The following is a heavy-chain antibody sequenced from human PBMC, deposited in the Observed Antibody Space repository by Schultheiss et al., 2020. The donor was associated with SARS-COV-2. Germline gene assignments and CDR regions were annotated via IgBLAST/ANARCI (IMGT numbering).Heavy chain of an antibody. D-gene: IGHD1-26*01. Sequence: GGSLRLSCAASGFTFSSYSMNWVRQAPGKGLVWVSRINSDGSSTSYADSVKGRFTISRDNSKNTLYLQMNSLRAEDTAVYYCAKGEDYYYYYYMDVWGKGTTVTVSS. V-gene: IGHV3-74*01. J-gene: IGHJ6*03. CDR2: INSDGSST. CDR3: AKGEDYYYYYYMDV. CDR1: GFTFSSYS.